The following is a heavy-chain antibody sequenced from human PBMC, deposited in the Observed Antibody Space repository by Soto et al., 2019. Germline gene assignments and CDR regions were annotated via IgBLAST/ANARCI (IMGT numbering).Heavy chain of an antibody. CDR1: GFTFSSYG. CDR3: AKDLYYYDSSGFPPPVYYYYGMDV. V-gene: IGHV3-30*18. D-gene: IGHD3-22*01. Sequence: AGGSLRLSCAASGFTFSSYGMHWVRQAPGKGLEWVAVISYDGSNKYYADSVKGRFTISRDNSKNTLYLQMNSLRAEDTAVYYCAKDLYYYDSSGFPPPVYYYYGMDVWGQGTTVTVSS. J-gene: IGHJ6*02. CDR2: ISYDGSNK.